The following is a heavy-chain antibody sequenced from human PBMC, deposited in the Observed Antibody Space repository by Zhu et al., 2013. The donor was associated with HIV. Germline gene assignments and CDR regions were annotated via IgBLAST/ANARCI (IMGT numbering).Heavy chain of an antibody. CDR3: ARDSRGLGSSAYYYFQH. Sequence: QAQLVQSGTEVKKPGASVKVSCKASGYTFTRFGISWVRQAPGQGLEWMGWVSPKNGDTNYVQKFQDRVTMTTDTSTSTAYMELMSLTSDDTAVYYCARDSRGLGSSAYYYFQHWGQGTLVTVSS. CDR1: GYTFTRFG. CDR2: VSPKNGDT. V-gene: IGHV1-18*01. J-gene: IGHJ1*01. D-gene: IGHD3-22*01.